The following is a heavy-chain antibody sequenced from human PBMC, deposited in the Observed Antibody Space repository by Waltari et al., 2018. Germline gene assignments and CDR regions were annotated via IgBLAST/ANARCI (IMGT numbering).Heavy chain of an antibody. CDR1: NVSRRSYY. CDR3: ARISTFYFYGMDV. J-gene: IGHJ6*02. D-gene: IGHD3-9*01. V-gene: IGHV4-59*01. CDR2: TFYSGTT. Sequence: QVQLQESGPGLVRPSETLSLGCTVSNVSRRSYYWTWIRQPPGKGLEWIGFTFYSGTTNYNPSLKSRVTISLDASKNQFSLNLRSVTAADTAVYFCARISTFYFYGMDVWGQGTTVTVSS.